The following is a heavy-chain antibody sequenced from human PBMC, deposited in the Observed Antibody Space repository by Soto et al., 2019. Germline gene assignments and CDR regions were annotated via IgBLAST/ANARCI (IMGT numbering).Heavy chain of an antibody. CDR3: AASQQFAY. Sequence: QVQLVQSGAEVKKPGASVKVSCKASGYTFSNYGINWVRQAPGQGLEWMGWINTYTGDTNFAQKFQGRVTMTTDTYTSTAYTEVRGLKSDATAIYYCAASQQFAYWGQGTLVSVSS. J-gene: IGHJ4*02. CDR2: INTYTGDT. V-gene: IGHV1-18*01. D-gene: IGHD6-13*01. CDR1: GYTFSNYG.